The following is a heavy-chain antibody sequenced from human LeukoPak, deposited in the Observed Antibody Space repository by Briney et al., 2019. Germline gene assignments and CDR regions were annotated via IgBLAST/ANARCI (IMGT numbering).Heavy chain of an antibody. V-gene: IGHV1-2*02. J-gene: IGHJ6*03. Sequence: ASVKVSCKASGYTFTMNGICWVRQAPGQGREWMGWINPNSGGTNYAQKFQGRVTMTRDTSISTAYMDLSGLRSDDTAVYFCARGGLPIYYYYMDVWGKGTTVTVSS. D-gene: IGHD4-11*01. CDR1: GYTFTMNG. CDR2: INPNSGGT. CDR3: ARGGLPIYYYYMDV.